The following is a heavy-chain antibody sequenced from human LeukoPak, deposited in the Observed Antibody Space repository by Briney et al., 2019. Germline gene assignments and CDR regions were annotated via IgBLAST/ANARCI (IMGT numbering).Heavy chain of an antibody. CDR3: ARGMYYYDSSGYYQPFDY. CDR2: IYTSGST. D-gene: IGHD3-22*01. Sequence: SETLSLTCTVSGGSISSYYWSWIRQPAGKGLERIGRIYTSGSTNYNPSLKSRVTMSVDTSKNQFSLKLSSVTAADTAVYYCARGMYYYDSSGYYQPFDYWGQGTLVTVSS. V-gene: IGHV4-4*07. CDR1: GGSISSYY. J-gene: IGHJ4*02.